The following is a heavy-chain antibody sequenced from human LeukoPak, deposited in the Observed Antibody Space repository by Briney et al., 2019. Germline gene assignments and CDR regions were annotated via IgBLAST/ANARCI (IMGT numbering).Heavy chain of an antibody. D-gene: IGHD3-10*02. CDR3: ARDMSPENSQIDY. CDR1: GYTFIGYY. J-gene: IGHJ4*02. Sequence: ASVKVSCKASGYTFIGYYMHWVRQAPGQGLEWMGRINPNSGGTNYAQKFQGRVTMTRDTSISTAYMELSRLRSDDTAVYYCARDMSPENSQIDYWGQGTLVTVSS. V-gene: IGHV1-2*06. CDR2: INPNSGGT.